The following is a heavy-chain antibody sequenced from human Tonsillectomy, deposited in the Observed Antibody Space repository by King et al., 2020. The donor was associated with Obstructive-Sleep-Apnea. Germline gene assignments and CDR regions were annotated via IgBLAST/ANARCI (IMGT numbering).Heavy chain of an antibody. J-gene: IGHJ4*02. V-gene: IGHV1-46*03. CDR2: INPSGGST. CDR1: GYTFTSSY. Sequence: EQLVQSGAEVKKPGASVKVSCKASGYTFTSSYMHWVRQAPGQGLEWMGIINPSGGSTGYAQKFQGRVTMTSDTSTSTVYMELSSLRSEDTAVYYCARAQWDRTGPFFDYWGQGTLVTVSS. CDR3: ARAQWDRTGPFFDY. D-gene: IGHD1-26*01.